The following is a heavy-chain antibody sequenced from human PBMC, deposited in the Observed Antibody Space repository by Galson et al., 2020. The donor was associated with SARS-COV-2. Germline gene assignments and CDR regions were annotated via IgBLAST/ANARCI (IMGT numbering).Heavy chain of an antibody. J-gene: IGHJ6*02. D-gene: IGHD3-22*01. CDR3: ARGGAHYYDSSGYYSFDYYYGMDV. CDR2: INAGNGNT. V-gene: IGHV1-3*01. Sequence: ASVKVSCKASGYTFTSYAMHWVRQAPGQRLEWMGWINAGNGNTKYSQKFQGRVTITRDTSASTAYMELSSLRSEDTAVYYCARGGAHYYDSSGYYSFDYYYGMDVWAKGPRSPSP. CDR1: GYTFTSYA.